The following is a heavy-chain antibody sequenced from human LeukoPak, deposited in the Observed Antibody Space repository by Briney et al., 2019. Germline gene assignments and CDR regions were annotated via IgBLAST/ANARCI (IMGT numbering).Heavy chain of an antibody. CDR2: IYNVGNT. Sequence: PGGSLRLSCAASGFTVSSNYMSWVRQAPGKGLEWVSVIYNVGNTHYADSVTGRFTISRDISKNTVYLQMNSLRAEDTAMYFCARSSRYYYDSSGYYPGPPDHWGQGTLVTVSS. J-gene: IGHJ5*02. V-gene: IGHV3-53*01. D-gene: IGHD3-22*01. CDR3: ARSSRYYYDSSGYYPGPPDH. CDR1: GFTVSSNY.